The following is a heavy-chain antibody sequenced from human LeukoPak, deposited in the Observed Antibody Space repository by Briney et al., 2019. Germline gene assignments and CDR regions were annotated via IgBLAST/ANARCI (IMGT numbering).Heavy chain of an antibody. D-gene: IGHD5-18*01. CDR3: ARVRFEDTAMANNWFDP. CDR2: ISAYNGNT. J-gene: IGHJ5*02. CDR1: GYTFTSYG. Sequence: RASVKVSCKASGYTFTSYGISWVRQAPGQGLEWMGWISAYNGNTNYAQKLQGRVTMTTDTSTSTAYMELRSLRSDDTAVYYCARVRFEDTAMANNWFDPWGQGTLVTVSS. V-gene: IGHV1-18*01.